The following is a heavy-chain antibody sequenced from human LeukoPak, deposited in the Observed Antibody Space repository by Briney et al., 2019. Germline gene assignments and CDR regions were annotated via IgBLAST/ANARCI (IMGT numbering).Heavy chain of an antibody. CDR1: GFTFSNAW. CDR2: IKSKTDVGTT. D-gene: IGHD6-19*01. V-gene: IGHV3-15*01. Sequence: GGSLRLSCAASGFTFSNAWMSWVRQAPGKGLECVGRIKSKTDVGTTDYAAPVKGRFTISRDDSKNTLYLQMNSLKTEDTDVYYCNTDSSSGWDQGYWGQGTMVTVSS. CDR3: NTDSSSGWDQGY. J-gene: IGHJ4*02.